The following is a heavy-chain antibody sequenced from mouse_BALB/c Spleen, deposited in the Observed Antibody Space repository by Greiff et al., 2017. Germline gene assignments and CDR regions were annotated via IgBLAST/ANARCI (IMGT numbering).Heavy chain of an antibody. Sequence: EVQLQQSGAELVRSGASVKLSCTASGFNIKDYYMHWVKQRPEQGLEWIGWIDPENGDTEYAPKFQGKATMTADTSSNTAYLQLSSLTSEDTAVYYSDECNGNYSGYIDCWGAGTTVTVSS. D-gene: IGHD2-1*01. CDR1: GFNIKDYY. CDR2: IDPENGDT. CDR3: DECNGNYSGYIDC. V-gene: IGHV14-4*02. J-gene: IGHJ1*01.